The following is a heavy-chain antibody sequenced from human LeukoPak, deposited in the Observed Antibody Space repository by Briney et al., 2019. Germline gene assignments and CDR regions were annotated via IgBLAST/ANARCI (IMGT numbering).Heavy chain of an antibody. V-gene: IGHV3-23*01. CDR2: FDRGSLDT. CDR3: ARNRLGWYDY. D-gene: IGHD6-19*01. Sequence: GGSLRLSCAAYGFTLSDYPMTWVRQAPGKGLQWVSLFDRGSLDTYYADSVRGRFTVSRDNDKNTLYLQMNSLRAEDTAVYYCARNRLGWYDYWGQGTLVTVSS. J-gene: IGHJ4*02. CDR1: GFTLSDYP.